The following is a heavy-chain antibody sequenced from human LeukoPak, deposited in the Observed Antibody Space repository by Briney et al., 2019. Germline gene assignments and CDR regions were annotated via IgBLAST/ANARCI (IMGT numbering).Heavy chain of an antibody. V-gene: IGHV4-34*01. CDR2: INHSGST. J-gene: IGHJ4*02. CDR1: GGSFSGYY. CDR3: ARGAPFTMIVVVPSNYFDY. Sequence: SETLSLTCAVYGGSFSGYYWSWIRQPPGKGLEWIGEINHSGSTNYNPSLKSRVTISVDMSKNQFSLKLSSVTAADTAVYYCARGAPFTMIVVVPSNYFDYWGQGTLVTVSS. D-gene: IGHD3-22*01.